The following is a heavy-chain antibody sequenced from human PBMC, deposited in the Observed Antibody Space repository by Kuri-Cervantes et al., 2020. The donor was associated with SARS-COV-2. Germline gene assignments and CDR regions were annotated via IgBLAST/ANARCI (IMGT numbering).Heavy chain of an antibody. J-gene: IGHJ6*02. CDR3: ARGVVGATTVWDCYYHGMDV. CDR2: IYSGGST. V-gene: IGHV3-66*01. Sequence: GESLKISCAASGFTFSSYAMSWVRQAPGKGLEWVSVIYSGGSTYYADSVKGRFTISRHNSKNTLYLQMNSLRAEDTAVYYCARGVVGATTVWDCYYHGMDVWGQGTTVTVSS. D-gene: IGHD1-26*01. CDR1: GFTFSSYA.